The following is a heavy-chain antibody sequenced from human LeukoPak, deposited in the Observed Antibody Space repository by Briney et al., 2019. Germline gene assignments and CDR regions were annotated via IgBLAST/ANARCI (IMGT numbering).Heavy chain of an antibody. J-gene: IGHJ5*02. CDR1: GYTFTSYD. V-gene: IGHV1-8*01. Sequence: ASVKVSCKASGYTFTSYDINWVRQATGQGLEWMGWMNPNSGNTGYAQNFQGRVTITRDTSASTAYMELSSLRSEDMAVYYCTRGARFRSYGSGTYYTSLPFDPWGQGTLVTVSS. D-gene: IGHD3-10*01. CDR2: MNPNSGNT. CDR3: TRGARFRSYGSGTYYTSLPFDP.